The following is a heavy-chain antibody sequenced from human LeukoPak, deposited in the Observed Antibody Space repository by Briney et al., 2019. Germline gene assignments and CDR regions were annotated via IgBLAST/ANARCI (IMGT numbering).Heavy chain of an antibody. D-gene: IGHD3-22*01. V-gene: IGHV1-69*05. Sequence: SVKVSCKASGGAFSSYAISWVRQAPGQGLEWMGRIIPIFGTANYAQKFQGRVTITTDESTSTAYMELSSLRSEDTAVYYCAVMRYYYDSSGSLAPFDYWGQGTLVTVSS. CDR2: IIPIFGTA. CDR3: AVMRYYYDSSGSLAPFDY. J-gene: IGHJ4*02. CDR1: GGAFSSYA.